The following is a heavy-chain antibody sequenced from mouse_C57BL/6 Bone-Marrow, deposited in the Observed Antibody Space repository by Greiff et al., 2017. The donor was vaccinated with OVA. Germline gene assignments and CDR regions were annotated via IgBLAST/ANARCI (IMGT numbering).Heavy chain of an antibody. J-gene: IGHJ4*01. CDR1: GFTFSDYY. CDR3: AREGGDGNYRNAMDY. CDR2: ISNGGGST. D-gene: IGHD2-1*01. Sequence: EVKLMESGGGLVQPGGSLKLSCAASGFTFSDYYMYWVRQTPEKRLEWVAYISNGGGSTYYPDTVKGRFTISRDNAKNTLYLQMSRLKSEDTAMYYCAREGGDGNYRNAMDYWGQGTSVTVSS. V-gene: IGHV5-12*01.